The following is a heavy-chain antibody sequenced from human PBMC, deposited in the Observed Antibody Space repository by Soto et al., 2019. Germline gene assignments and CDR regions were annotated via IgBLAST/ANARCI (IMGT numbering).Heavy chain of an antibody. CDR1: GFTFSSYA. Sequence: GGSLRLSCAASGFTFSSYAMHWVRQAPGKGLEWVAVISYDGSNKYYADSVKGRFTISRDNSKNTLYLQMNSLRAEDTAVYYCASDFSGYCSSNSCEIVYYYYGLDVWGQGTLVTVSS. CDR3: ASDFSGYCSSNSCEIVYYYYGLDV. D-gene: IGHD2-2*01. V-gene: IGHV3-30-3*01. CDR2: ISYDGSNK. J-gene: IGHJ6*02.